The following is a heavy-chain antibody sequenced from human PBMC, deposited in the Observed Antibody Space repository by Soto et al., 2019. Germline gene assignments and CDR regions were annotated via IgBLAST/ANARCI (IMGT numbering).Heavy chain of an antibody. D-gene: IGHD1-26*01. V-gene: IGHV3-21*01. CDR2: ISSSSSYI. CDR3: ARDQDWEKNYAFDI. Sequence: GGSLRLSCAASGFTFSSYSMNWVRQAPGKGLEWVSSISSSSSYIYYADSVKGRFTISRDNAKNSLYLQMNSLRAEDTAVYYCARDQDWEKNYAFDIWGQGTMVTVSS. CDR1: GFTFSSYS. J-gene: IGHJ3*02.